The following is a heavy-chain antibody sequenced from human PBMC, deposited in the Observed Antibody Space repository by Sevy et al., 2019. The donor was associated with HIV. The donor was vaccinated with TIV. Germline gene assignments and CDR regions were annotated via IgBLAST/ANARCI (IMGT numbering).Heavy chain of an antibody. V-gene: IGHV3-53*01. J-gene: IGHJ4*02. CDR1: GFTVSSNF. CDR3: ARGKHVSDYYGSFDY. Sequence: GGSLRLSCTVSGFTVSSNFISWVRQAPGKGLEWFSVIWLTGATYYADSVKGRFTISRDNSKNTVYLDMNSLRAEDTAVYYCARGKHVSDYYGSFDYWGQGTLVTVSS. D-gene: IGHD3-3*01. CDR2: IWLTGAT.